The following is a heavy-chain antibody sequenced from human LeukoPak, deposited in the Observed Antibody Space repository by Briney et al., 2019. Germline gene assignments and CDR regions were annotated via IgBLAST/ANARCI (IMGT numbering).Heavy chain of an antibody. V-gene: IGHV1-46*01. Sequence: ASVKVSCKASGYTFTSYYMHWVRQAPGQGLEWMGILDPSGGSTSCAQKFQGRVTMTRDTSTSTVCMDLSSLTSEDTGVYYCAREGVAITASGRGAFDIWGQGAMVTVSS. CDR3: AREGVAITASGRGAFDI. D-gene: IGHD5-12*01. CDR1: GYTFTSYY. J-gene: IGHJ3*02. CDR2: LDPSGGST.